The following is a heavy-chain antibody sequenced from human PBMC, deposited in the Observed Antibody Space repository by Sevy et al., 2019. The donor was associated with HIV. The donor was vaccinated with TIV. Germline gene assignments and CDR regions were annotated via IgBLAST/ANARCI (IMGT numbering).Heavy chain of an antibody. J-gene: IGHJ3*02. D-gene: IGHD3-22*01. CDR3: AREWTYDSSGYYYVSDAFDI. CDR2: IIPIFGTT. V-gene: IGHV1-69*13. Sequence: ASVKVSCKASGGTFSSYAISWVRQAPGQGLEWMGGIIPIFGTTNYAQTFQGRVTITADESTSTAYMELSSLRSEDTAVYYCAREWTYDSSGYYYVSDAFDIWGQGTMVTVSS. CDR1: GGTFSSYA.